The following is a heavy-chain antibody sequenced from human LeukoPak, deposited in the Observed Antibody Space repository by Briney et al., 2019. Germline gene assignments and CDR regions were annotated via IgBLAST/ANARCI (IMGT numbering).Heavy chain of an antibody. CDR2: ISTNGDST. J-gene: IGHJ4*02. CDR1: GFTFNNYA. CDR3: AKGLQYCSSTSCSYSSSWDYFDY. V-gene: IGHV3-64*01. Sequence: GGSLRLSCAASGFTFNNYALHWVRQAPGKGLEYVSAISTNGDSTYYANSVKGRFTISRGNSKNTLYLQMGSLRAEDTAVYYCAKGLQYCSSTSCSYSSSWDYFDYWGQGTLVTVSS. D-gene: IGHD2-2*01.